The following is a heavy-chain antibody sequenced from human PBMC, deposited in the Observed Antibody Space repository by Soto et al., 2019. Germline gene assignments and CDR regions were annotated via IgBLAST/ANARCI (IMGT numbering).Heavy chain of an antibody. J-gene: IGHJ5*02. V-gene: IGHV3-23*01. D-gene: IGHD6-13*01. CDR1: VFTFTSYA. CDR2: VNTPGGNT. Sequence: WWSLRLSCSASVFTFTSYAMSWVRQAQGKGLEWVSGVNTPGGNTYYADSVKGRFTISRDNSKNIAYLQMNSLRAEDTAVYYCARGAAAAGTDWFDAWGQGTPVTVSS. CDR3: ARGAAAAGTDWFDA.